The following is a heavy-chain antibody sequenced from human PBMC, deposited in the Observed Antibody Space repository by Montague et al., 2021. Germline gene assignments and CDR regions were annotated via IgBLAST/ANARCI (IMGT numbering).Heavy chain of an antibody. CDR2: TFNTGSS. J-gene: IGHJ5*02. CDR3: ARSLYYIGGSCYSGFDP. CDR1: GGSISSNSYW. V-gene: IGHV4-39*01. Sequence: SETLSLTCTVSGGSISSNSYWWAWIRQPPGKGLEYVGTTFNTGSSYYSPSLKSRVTISVDTSKNQFSLRLSAVTAADTAVYYCARSLYYIGGSCYSGFDPWGQGTLVTVSS. D-gene: IGHD2-15*01.